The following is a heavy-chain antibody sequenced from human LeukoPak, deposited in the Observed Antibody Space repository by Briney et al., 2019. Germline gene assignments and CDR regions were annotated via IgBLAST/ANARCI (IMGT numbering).Heavy chain of an antibody. CDR3: ARRITGTTSDSFDY. Sequence: SETLSLTCAVYGGSFSGYYWSWIRQLPGKGLEWIGSISHSGSTYYDPSLKSRITISVDTSKNQFSLKVRSVTAADTAVYYCARRITGTTSDSFDYWGQGILVTVSS. CDR2: ISHSGST. V-gene: IGHV4-34*01. J-gene: IGHJ4*02. CDR1: GGSFSGYY. D-gene: IGHD1-20*01.